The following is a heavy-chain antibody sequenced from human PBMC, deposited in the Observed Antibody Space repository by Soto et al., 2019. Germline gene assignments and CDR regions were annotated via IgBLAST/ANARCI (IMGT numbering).Heavy chain of an antibody. Sequence: PGGSLRLSCAASGFTFSSYGMHWVRQAPGKGLEWVAVIWYDGSNKYYADSVKGRFTISRDNSKNTLYLQMNSLRAEDTAVYYCASFLDRDAFDIWGQGTMVTVSS. V-gene: IGHV3-33*01. D-gene: IGHD1-1*01. CDR1: GFTFSSYG. J-gene: IGHJ3*02. CDR3: ASFLDRDAFDI. CDR2: IWYDGSNK.